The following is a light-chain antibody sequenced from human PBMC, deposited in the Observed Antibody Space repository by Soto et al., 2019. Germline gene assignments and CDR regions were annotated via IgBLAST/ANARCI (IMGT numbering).Light chain of an antibody. V-gene: IGKV4-1*01. CDR3: QQYYSTLRT. Sequence: DIVMTQSPDSLAVSLGERATINCKSSQSVLYSSNNKNYLAWYQQKPGQPPKLLIYWASTRESGVPDRFSGSGSGTDLTLTISSLQAEDGAVYYCQQYYSTLRTFGQGTKVEIK. J-gene: IGKJ1*01. CDR1: QSVLYSSNNKNY. CDR2: WAS.